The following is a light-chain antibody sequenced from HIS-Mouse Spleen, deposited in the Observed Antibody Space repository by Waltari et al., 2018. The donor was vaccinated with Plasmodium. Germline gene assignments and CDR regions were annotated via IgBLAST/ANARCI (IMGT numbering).Light chain of an antibody. Sequence: LTQPPSVSVSPGQTASITCSGDKLGDKYACWYQQKPGQSPVLVIYQDTKRPSGIPERFSGSNSGNTATLTISGTQAMDEADYYCQAWDSSTVVFGGGTKLTVL. V-gene: IGLV3-1*01. CDR3: QAWDSSTVV. CDR2: QDT. CDR1: KLGDKY. J-gene: IGLJ2*01.